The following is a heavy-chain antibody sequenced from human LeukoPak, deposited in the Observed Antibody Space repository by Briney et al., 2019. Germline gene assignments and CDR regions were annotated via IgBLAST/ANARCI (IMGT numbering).Heavy chain of an antibody. CDR2: ISGSGDST. Sequence: AGGSLRLSCAASGFTFSNFALSWVRQAPGKGLEWVSAISGSGDSTYYADSVKGRFTISRDNSKNTLYLQMSSLRSEDTAVYYCARDSRGIAAAGMELDPWGQGTLVTVSS. CDR3: ARDSRGIAAAGMELDP. CDR1: GFTFSNFA. J-gene: IGHJ5*02. D-gene: IGHD6-13*01. V-gene: IGHV3-23*01.